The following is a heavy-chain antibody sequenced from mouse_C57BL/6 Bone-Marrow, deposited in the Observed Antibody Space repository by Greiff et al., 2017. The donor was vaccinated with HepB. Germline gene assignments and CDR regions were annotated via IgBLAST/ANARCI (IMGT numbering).Heavy chain of an antibody. CDR3: ARTMYDGSSSYAMDD. Sequence: QVQLQQPGAELVRPGSSVKLSCKASGYTFTSYWMDWVKQRPGQGLEWIGNIYPSDSETHYNQKFKDQATLPVDTSSSTAYMQRSSRTSEDSAGYYGARTMYDGSSSYAMDDWGQGTAVTVSS. J-gene: IGHJ4*01. CDR1: GYTFTSYW. D-gene: IGHD1-1*01. V-gene: IGHV1-61*01. CDR2: IYPSDSET.